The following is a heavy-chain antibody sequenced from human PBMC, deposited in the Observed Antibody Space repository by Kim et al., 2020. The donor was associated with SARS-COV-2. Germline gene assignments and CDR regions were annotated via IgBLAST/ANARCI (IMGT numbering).Heavy chain of an antibody. D-gene: IGHD3-10*01. Sequence: GGSLRLSCVASGFTFNNYFMSWVRQAPGKGLEWLSTISDSGGSTSYPDSVKGRFTISRDNSEKTLHLQMDSLRAEDTAVYYCARGAVMGRGSAYGLDVWGQGTTVTVSS. V-gene: IGHV3-23*01. J-gene: IGHJ6*02. CDR3: ARGAVMGRGSAYGLDV. CDR2: ISDSGGST. CDR1: GFTFNNYF.